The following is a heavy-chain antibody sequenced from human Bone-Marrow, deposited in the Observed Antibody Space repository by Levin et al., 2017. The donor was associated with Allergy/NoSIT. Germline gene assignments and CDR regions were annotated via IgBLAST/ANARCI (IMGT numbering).Heavy chain of an antibody. V-gene: IGHV2-5*02. CDR1: GFPLSSNGVG. CDR3: AHHRFWFGELTFDC. D-gene: IGHD3-10*01. CDR2: IYWDDDK. Sequence: SGPTLVKPTQTLTLSCSFSGFPLSSNGVGVGWIRQAPGKALEWLALIYWDDDKRYSLPLKSRLNITMGTSKTQVVRTMTNMAPVNTGAYYCAHHRFWFGELTFDCWGRGSLVTVSS. J-gene: IGHJ4*02.